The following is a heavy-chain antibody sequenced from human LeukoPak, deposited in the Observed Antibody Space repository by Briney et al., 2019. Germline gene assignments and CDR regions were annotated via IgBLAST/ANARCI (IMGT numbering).Heavy chain of an antibody. J-gene: IGHJ6*02. CDR3: AREVATDYYYYYGMDV. CDR2: MNHNCGNT. Sequence: AASVKVSCKASGYTFTSYDINWVRQATGQGLEWMGGMNHNCGNTGYQHKFQGRVTMTRNTSISTAYMELSSLRSEDTAVYYCAREVATDYYYYYGMDVWGQGTTVTVSS. V-gene: IGHV1-8*01. D-gene: IGHD5-12*01. CDR1: GYTFTSYD.